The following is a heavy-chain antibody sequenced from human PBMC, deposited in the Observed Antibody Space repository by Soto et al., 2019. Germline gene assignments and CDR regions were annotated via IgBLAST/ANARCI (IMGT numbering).Heavy chain of an antibody. CDR3: ATGLALHYDFWSGDSWFDP. CDR1: GGSISSSSYY. J-gene: IGHJ5*02. CDR2: IYYSGST. Sequence: SETLSLTCTVSGGSISSSSYYWGWIRQPPGKGLEWIGSIYYSGSTYYNPSLKSRVTISVDTSKNQFSLKLSSVTAADTAVYYCATGLALHYDFWSGDSWFDPWGQGTLVTVSS. D-gene: IGHD3-3*01. V-gene: IGHV4-39*01.